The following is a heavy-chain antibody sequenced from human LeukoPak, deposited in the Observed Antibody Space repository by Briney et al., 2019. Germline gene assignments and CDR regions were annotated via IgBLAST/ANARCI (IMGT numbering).Heavy chain of an antibody. Sequence: AETLSLNCAVYSGAFSGYYWSWIRQPPGKGLEWIGEINHSGSTNFNPSLKSRVTISLDTSKNQFSLKVSSVTAADTAVYYCARSPCSSTSCDYYYGVDVWGQGTTVSVSS. CDR3: ARSPCSSTSCDYYYGVDV. CDR2: INHSGST. J-gene: IGHJ6*02. V-gene: IGHV4-34*01. CDR1: SGAFSGYY. D-gene: IGHD2-2*01.